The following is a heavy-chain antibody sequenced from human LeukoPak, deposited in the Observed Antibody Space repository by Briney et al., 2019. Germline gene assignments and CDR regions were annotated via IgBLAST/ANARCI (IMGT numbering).Heavy chain of an antibody. CDR3: ARDGRQQLLDY. Sequence: ASVKVSCKASGYTFTNHDINWVRQATGQGPEWMGWMNPNSGNTGYAQKFQGRVTMTRNTSKSTAYMELSSLRSEDMAVYFCARDGRQQLLDYWGQGTLVTVSS. D-gene: IGHD6-13*01. J-gene: IGHJ4*02. CDR2: MNPNSGNT. V-gene: IGHV1-8*01. CDR1: GYTFTNHD.